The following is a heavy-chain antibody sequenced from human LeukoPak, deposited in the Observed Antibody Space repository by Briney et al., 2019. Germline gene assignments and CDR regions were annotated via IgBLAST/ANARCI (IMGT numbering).Heavy chain of an antibody. J-gene: IGHJ4*02. D-gene: IGHD4-11*01. CDR3: AKDDPVTTVTTLYFDN. CDR1: GFTFSSCA. Sequence: GGSLRLSCAASGFTFSSCAMSWVRQAPGKGLEWVSGISGSGGSTYYADSVKGRFTISRDNSKNTLYLQMNSLRAEDTAVYYCAKDDPVTTVTTLYFDNWGQGTLVTVSS. CDR2: ISGSGGST. V-gene: IGHV3-23*01.